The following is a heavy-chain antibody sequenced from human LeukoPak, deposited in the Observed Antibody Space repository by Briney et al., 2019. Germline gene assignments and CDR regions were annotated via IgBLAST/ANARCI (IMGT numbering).Heavy chain of an antibody. J-gene: IGHJ4*02. V-gene: IGHV3-21*01. D-gene: IGHD6-19*01. CDR2: ISGSSSYI. Sequence: GGSLRLSCAASGFTFSSYSMNWVRQAPGKGLEWVSFISGSSSYIYYADSVKDRLTISRDNAKNTLYLQMNSLRAEDTAVYYCARGADSGYSSGNWGQGTLVSVSS. CDR3: ARGADSGYSSGN. CDR1: GFTFSSYS.